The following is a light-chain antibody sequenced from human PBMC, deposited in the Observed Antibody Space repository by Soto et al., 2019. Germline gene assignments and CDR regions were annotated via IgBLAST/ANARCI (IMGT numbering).Light chain of an antibody. CDR2: DVS. V-gene: IGLV2-14*03. Sequence: QSALTQPASVSGSPGQSITISCTGTSSDVGGYNYVSWYQHHPGKAPKLMIYDVSNRPSGVSNRFSGSKSGNTASLTISGHQPEDEADYYCCSYTTSYTRQIVFGTGTKLTVL. CDR1: SSDVGGYNY. CDR3: CSYTTSYTRQIV. J-gene: IGLJ1*01.